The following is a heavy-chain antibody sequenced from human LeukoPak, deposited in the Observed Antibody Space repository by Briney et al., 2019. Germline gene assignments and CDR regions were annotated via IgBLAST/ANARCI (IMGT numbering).Heavy chain of an antibody. D-gene: IGHD4-17*01. J-gene: IGHJ4*02. CDR2: MNPNSGNT. CDR1: GYTFTSYD. V-gene: IGHV1-8*01. CDR3: ARAVTTSASFIGY. Sequence: GASVKVSCKASGYTFTSYDINWVRQATGQGLEWMGWMNPNSGNTGYAQKFQGRVTMTRNTSISTAYMELSSLRSEDTAVYYCARAVTTSASFIGYWGQGTLVTVSS.